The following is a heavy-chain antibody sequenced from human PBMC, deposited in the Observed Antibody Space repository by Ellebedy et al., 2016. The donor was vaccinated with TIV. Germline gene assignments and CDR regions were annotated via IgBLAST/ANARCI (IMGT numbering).Heavy chain of an antibody. D-gene: IGHD5-24*01. CDR1: GYTFTGYY. Sequence: AASVKVSCKASGYTFTGYYMHWVRQAPGQGLEWMGWINPNSGGTNYAQKFQGRVTITADKSTSTAYLELSSLRSEDTAVYYCATERHVEMATILTDAFDIWGQGTMVTVSS. J-gene: IGHJ3*02. CDR2: INPNSGGT. CDR3: ATERHVEMATILTDAFDI. V-gene: IGHV1-2*02.